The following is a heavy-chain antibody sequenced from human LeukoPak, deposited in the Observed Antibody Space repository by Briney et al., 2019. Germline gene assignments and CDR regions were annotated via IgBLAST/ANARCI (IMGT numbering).Heavy chain of an antibody. CDR2: ISYDGGNK. Sequence: AGGSLRLSWAASGFTFSSYTVHWVRQAPGKGLEWVAVISYDGGNKYYADSVKGRFTISRDNSKNTLYLQMNSLRAEDTAVYYCAREAAPGIFDCWGQGTLVTVSS. CDR1: GFTFSSYT. CDR3: AREAAPGIFDC. J-gene: IGHJ4*02. D-gene: IGHD6-13*01. V-gene: IGHV3-30*03.